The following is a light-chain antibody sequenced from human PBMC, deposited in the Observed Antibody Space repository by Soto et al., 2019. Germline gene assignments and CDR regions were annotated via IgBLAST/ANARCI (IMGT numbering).Light chain of an antibody. V-gene: IGLV1-44*01. CDR3: AAWDASLNAVL. CDR1: SSNIGSST. J-gene: IGLJ2*01. CDR2: ANN. Sequence: QSALTQPPSTSGTPGQRVTITCSGSSSNIGSSTVNWYQQLPGTAPKLLISANNQRPSGVPDRFSGSKSGTSVSLAISGLQSEDEADYYCAAWDASLNAVLFGGGTKLTVL.